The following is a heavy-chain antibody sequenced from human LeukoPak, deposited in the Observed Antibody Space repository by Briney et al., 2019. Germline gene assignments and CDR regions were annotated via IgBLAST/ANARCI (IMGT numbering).Heavy chain of an antibody. V-gene: IGHV4-39*01. CDR3: ARHFGSFDH. J-gene: IGHJ4*02. CDR1: GGSISSSGYY. D-gene: IGHD3-10*01. Sequence: PSETLSLTCTVSGGSISSSGYYWGWIRQPPGKGLEWIGSIYYSGSTYYNPSLKSRVTISVGTSENQFSLKLSSVTAADTAVYYCARHFGSFDHWGQGTLVTVSS. CDR2: IYYSGST.